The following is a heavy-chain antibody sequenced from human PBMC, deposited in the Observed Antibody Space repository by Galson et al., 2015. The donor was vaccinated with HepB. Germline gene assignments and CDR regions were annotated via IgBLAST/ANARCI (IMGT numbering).Heavy chain of an antibody. J-gene: IGHJ4*02. CDR3: ATRRPLDYYDSSGYYYLLDY. CDR1: GYTLTELS. CDR2: FDPEDGET. V-gene: IGHV1-24*01. Sequence: SVKVSCKVSGYTLTELSMHWVRQAPGKGLEWMGGFDPEDGETIYAQKFQGRVTMTEDTSTDTAYMELSSLRSEDTAMYYCATRRPLDYYDSSGYYYLLDYWGQGTLVTVSS. D-gene: IGHD3-22*01.